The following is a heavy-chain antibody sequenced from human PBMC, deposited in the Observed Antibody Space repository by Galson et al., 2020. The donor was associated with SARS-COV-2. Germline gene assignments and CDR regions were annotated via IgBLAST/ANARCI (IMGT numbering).Heavy chain of an antibody. CDR2: LWYDGSNK. V-gene: IGHV3-33*01. CDR1: GFTFSSYG. CDR3: ARDEIGGGWLLDY. Sequence: GGSLRPPCAAPGFTFSSYGMHWVRQAPGKGLEWVAVLWYDGSNKYYADSVKGRFTISRDNSKNTLYLQMNSLRAEDTAVYYCARDEIGGGWLLDYCGQGTLGTVA. J-gene: IGHJ4*02. D-gene: IGHD3-9*01.